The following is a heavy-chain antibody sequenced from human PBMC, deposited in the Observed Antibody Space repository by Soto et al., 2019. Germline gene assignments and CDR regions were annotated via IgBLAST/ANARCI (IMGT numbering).Heavy chain of an antibody. D-gene: IGHD2-2*01. J-gene: IGHJ6*02. CDR2: IIPIFGTA. CDR3: ATHGDFSSTSCYRDYYYYGMDV. V-gene: IGHV1-69*13. CDR1: GGTFSSYA. Sequence: SVQVSCKASGGTFSSYAISWVRQAPGQGLEWMGGIIPIFGTANYAQKFQGRVTITADESTGTAYMELSSLRCEDTAVYYCATHGDFSSTSCYRDYYYYGMDVWGQGTTVSVSS.